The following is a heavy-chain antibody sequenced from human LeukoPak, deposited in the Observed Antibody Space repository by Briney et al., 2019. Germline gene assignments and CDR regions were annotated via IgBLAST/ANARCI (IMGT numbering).Heavy chain of an antibody. D-gene: IGHD3-3*01. Sequence: GASVKVSCKASGYTFTSYGISWVRQAPGQGLEWMGWINAGNGNTKYSQKFQGRVTITRDTSASTAYMELSSLRSEDTAVYYCARDRAYDFWSGYYFNWFDPWGQGTLVTVSS. J-gene: IGHJ5*02. CDR1: GYTFTSYG. CDR3: ARDRAYDFWSGYYFNWFDP. V-gene: IGHV1-3*01. CDR2: INAGNGNT.